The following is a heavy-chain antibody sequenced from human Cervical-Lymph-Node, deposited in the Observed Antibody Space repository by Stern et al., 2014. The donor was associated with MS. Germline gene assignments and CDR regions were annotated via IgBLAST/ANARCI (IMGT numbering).Heavy chain of an antibody. V-gene: IGHV3-74*01. CDR3: ARDGTYPLGKYGMDV. CDR1: GFTFGDFM. D-gene: IGHD7-27*01. J-gene: IGHJ6*02. CDR2: INCYWNSP. Sequence: EVKLVESGGGLVQPGESLRLSCAASGFTFGDFMMHWVRQAPGQGLVWLSRINCYWNSPNQAYFVKGRFTISQDNAKNTLYLQINSLSVEDTAVYYCARDGTYPLGKYGMDVWGQGTTVIVSS.